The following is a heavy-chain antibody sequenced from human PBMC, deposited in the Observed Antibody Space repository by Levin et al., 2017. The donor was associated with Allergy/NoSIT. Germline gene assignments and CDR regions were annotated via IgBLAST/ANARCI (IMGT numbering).Heavy chain of an antibody. V-gene: IGHV1-2*06. D-gene: IGHD2-15*01. CDR3: ARGRGIRCKDGSCPVFDS. CDR2: MHPSSGDT. J-gene: IGHJ4*02. CDR1: GYTFTGYY. Sequence: ASVKVSCKASGYTFTGYYMHWVRQAPGQGLEWMGRMHPSSGDTDYSQIFQGRFTMTRDTSTRTVYIELNSLTSDDTALYYCARGRGIRCKDGSCPVFDSWGQGTLVTVSS.